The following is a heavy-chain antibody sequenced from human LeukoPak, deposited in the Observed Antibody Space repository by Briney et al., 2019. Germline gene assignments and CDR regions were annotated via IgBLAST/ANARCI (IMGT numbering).Heavy chain of an antibody. Sequence: PGGSLRLSCAASVFTFDDYAMHWVRQAPGKGLEWVSLISWDGGSTYYADSVKGRFTISRDNSKNSLYLQMNSLRAVDTALYYCAKDLYSYGLAGLDYWGQGTLVPVSS. CDR1: VFTFDDYA. V-gene: IGHV3-43D*03. J-gene: IGHJ4*02. CDR2: ISWDGGST. CDR3: AKDLYSYGLAGLDY. D-gene: IGHD5-18*01.